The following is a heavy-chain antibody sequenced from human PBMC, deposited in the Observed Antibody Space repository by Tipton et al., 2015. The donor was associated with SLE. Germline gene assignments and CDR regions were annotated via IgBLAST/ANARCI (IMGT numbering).Heavy chain of an antibody. CDR3: AKDIREWLVFYYFDY. V-gene: IGHV4-34*01. CDR2: INHSGST. CDR1: GGSFSGYY. D-gene: IGHD6-19*01. Sequence: TLSLTCAVYGGSFSGYYWSWIRQPPGKGLEWIGEINHSGSTNYNPSLKSRVTISVDTSKNQFSLKLSSVTAADTAVYYCAKDIREWLVFYYFDYWGQGTLVTVSS. J-gene: IGHJ4*02.